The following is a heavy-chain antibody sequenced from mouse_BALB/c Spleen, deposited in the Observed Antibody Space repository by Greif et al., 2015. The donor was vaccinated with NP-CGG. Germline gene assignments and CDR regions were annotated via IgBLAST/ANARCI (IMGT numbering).Heavy chain of an antibody. D-gene: IGHD3-1*01. J-gene: IGHJ4*01. Sequence: VQLQQPGAELVKPGASVKLSCTASGFNIKDTYMHWVKQRPEQGLEWIGRVDPANGNTKYVPKFQGKATITADTSSNTAYLQLSSLTSEDTAVYYCARARPYYAMDYWGQGTSVTVSS. CDR1: GFNIKDTY. V-gene: IGHV14-3*02. CDR2: VDPANGNT. CDR3: ARARPYYAMDY.